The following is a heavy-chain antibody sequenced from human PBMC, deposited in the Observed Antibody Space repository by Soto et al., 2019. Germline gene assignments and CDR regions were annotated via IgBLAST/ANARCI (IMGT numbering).Heavy chain of an antibody. CDR1: GFTSSSCA. CDR2: ISASGGST. D-gene: IGHD2-8*02. J-gene: IGHJ4*02. Sequence: EVQLLDSGGGLVQPGGSLRLSCVASGFTSSSCAMRWVRQAPGQGLEWVSGISASGGSTYYADSVKGRFTISRDNSKKTRYLQMNRLRAEDTAVYYCATTGLGTGRYFFHDWGQGTLVTVSS. V-gene: IGHV3-23*01. CDR3: ATTGLGTGRYFFHD.